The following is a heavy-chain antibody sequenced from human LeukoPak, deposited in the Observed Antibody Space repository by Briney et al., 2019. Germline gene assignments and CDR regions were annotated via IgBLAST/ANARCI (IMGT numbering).Heavy chain of an antibody. V-gene: IGHV4-31*03. CDR3: ARGGGWPAPGSASHYSYYMDV. CDR2: IYYSGSS. CDR1: GCSISSGGSY. J-gene: IGHJ6*03. Sequence: PSETLSLTCTVSGCSISSGGSYWSWFRQHPGKGLEWIGYIYYSGSSYYNPSLQSRVTISVDTSKNHFSLKLSSVTAADTAIYSCARGGGWPAPGSASHYSYYMDVWGMGTTVTVSS. D-gene: IGHD3-10*01.